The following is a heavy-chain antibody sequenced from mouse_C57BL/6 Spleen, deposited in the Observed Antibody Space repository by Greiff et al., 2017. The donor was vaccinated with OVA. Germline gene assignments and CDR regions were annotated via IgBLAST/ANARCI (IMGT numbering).Heavy chain of an antibody. Sequence: QVQLQQSGAELVKPGASVKLSCKASGYTFTSYWMQWVKQRPGQGLEWIGEIDPSDSYTNYNQKFKGKATLTVDTSSSTAYMQLSSLTSEDSAVYYCARGGNYPFDYWGQGTTLTVSS. CDR3: ARGGNYPFDY. CDR1: GYTFTSYW. CDR2: IDPSDSYT. V-gene: IGHV1-50*01. D-gene: IGHD2-1*01. J-gene: IGHJ2*01.